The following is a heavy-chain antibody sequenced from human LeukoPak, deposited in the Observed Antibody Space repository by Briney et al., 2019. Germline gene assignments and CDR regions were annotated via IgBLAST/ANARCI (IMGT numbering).Heavy chain of an antibody. CDR1: GFAFSSYW. J-gene: IGHJ3*01. CDR3: ARVRVATTGRYDALNL. CDR2: INEDGSEK. V-gene: IGHV3-7*01. Sequence: HPGGSLRLSCAASGFAFSSYWMSWVRQAPGKGLEWVANINEDGSEKYYLDSVKGRFIISRDNAKNSVYLQMNSLRADDTAVFYCARVRVATTGRYDALNLWGQGTMVTVSS. D-gene: IGHD5-12*01.